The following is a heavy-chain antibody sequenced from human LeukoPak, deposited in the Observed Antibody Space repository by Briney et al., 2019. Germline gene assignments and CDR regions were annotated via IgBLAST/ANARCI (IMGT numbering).Heavy chain of an antibody. CDR1: GYTFTGYY. D-gene: IGHD3-22*01. V-gene: IGHV1-2*02. CDR2: INPNSGGT. CDR3: ARTHYDSSGYYNPSDAFDI. J-gene: IGHJ3*02. Sequence: ASVKVSCKASGYTFTGYYMHWVRQAPAQGLAWMGWINPNSGGTNYAQKFQGRVTMTRDTSISTAYMELSRLRSDDTAVYYCARTHYDSSGYYNPSDAFDIWGQGTMVTVSS.